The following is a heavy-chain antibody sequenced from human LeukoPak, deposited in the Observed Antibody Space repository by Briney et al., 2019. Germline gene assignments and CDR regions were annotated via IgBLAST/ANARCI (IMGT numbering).Heavy chain of an antibody. D-gene: IGHD2-2*01. CDR3: ARDRLRYCSSTSCIDAFDI. V-gene: IGHV4-59*01. Sequence: SETLSLTCTVSGGSISSYYWSWIRQPPGKGLEWIGYIYYSGSTNYNPSLKSRVTISVDTSKNQFFLKLSSVTAADTAVYYCARDRLRYCSSTSCIDAFDIWGQGTMVTVSS. CDR2: IYYSGST. CDR1: GGSISSYY. J-gene: IGHJ3*02.